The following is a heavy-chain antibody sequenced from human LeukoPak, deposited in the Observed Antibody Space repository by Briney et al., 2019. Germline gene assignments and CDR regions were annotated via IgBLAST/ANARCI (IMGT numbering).Heavy chain of an antibody. V-gene: IGHV4-59*08. D-gene: IGHD6-13*01. CDR1: GGSNSAYY. CDR2: INYSGRT. Sequence: SETLSLTCGASGGSNSAYYWSWIRQPPGKGLEWIGYINYSGRTDYNPSLKGRVTISVDTSKNQFSLKLSSVTAADTAVFYCAGTISGWYYFDYWGQGTLVTVSS. CDR3: AGTISGWYYFDY. J-gene: IGHJ4*02.